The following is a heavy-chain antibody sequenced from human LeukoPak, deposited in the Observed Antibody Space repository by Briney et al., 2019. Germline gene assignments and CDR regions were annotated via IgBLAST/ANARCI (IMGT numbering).Heavy chain of an antibody. CDR1: GFTFSSYW. V-gene: IGHV3-7*01. Sequence: GGSLRLSCVASGFTFSSYWMSWVRQAPGKGLEWVANIKQDGSEKYYVDSVKGRFTISRDNAKNSLYLQMNSLRAEDTAVYYCARMGSSSSSYWGQGTLVTVSS. CDR2: IKQDGSEK. D-gene: IGHD6-6*01. CDR3: ARMGSSSSSY. J-gene: IGHJ4*02.